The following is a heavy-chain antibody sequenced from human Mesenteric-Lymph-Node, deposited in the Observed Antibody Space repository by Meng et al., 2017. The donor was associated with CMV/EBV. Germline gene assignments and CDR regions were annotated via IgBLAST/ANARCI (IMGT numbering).Heavy chain of an antibody. CDR1: FSNDG. CDR3: ARGGTDYYDSSGYYPVVDY. J-gene: IGHJ4*02. V-gene: IGHV1-18*04. Sequence: FSNDGISWVRQAPGQGLEWMGWISPYNGNTISGQNLQGRVTMTTDTSTSTAYMELRSLGSDDTAVYYCARGGTDYYDSSGYYPVVDYWGQGTLVTVSS. D-gene: IGHD3-22*01. CDR2: ISPYNGNT.